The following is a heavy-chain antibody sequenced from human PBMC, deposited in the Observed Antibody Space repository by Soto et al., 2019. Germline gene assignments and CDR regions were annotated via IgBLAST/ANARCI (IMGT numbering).Heavy chain of an antibody. CDR2: IYHSGST. Sequence: QLQLQESGSGLVKPSQTLSLTCAVSGGSISSGGYSWSWIRQPPGKGLEWIGYIYHSGSTYYNPSLKSRVHISVDRSKNQFSLKLSSVTAADTAVYYCARGLRGYSYGLCYFDYWGQGTLVTVSS. V-gene: IGHV4-30-2*01. D-gene: IGHD5-18*01. J-gene: IGHJ4*02. CDR1: GGSISSGGYS. CDR3: ARGLRGYSYGLCYFDY.